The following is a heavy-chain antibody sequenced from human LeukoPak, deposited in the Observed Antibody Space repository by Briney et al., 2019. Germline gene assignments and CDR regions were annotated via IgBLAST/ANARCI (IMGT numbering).Heavy chain of an antibody. CDR2: YSWIT. V-gene: IGHV4-61*07. CDR3: ARQSQYYDFWSGYPRMDV. D-gene: IGHD3-3*01. Sequence: YSWITNYHPSLKSRVTISVDPSNNQFSLKLSSVTAADTAVYYCARQSQYYDFWSGYPRMDVWGKGTTVTVSS. J-gene: IGHJ6*04.